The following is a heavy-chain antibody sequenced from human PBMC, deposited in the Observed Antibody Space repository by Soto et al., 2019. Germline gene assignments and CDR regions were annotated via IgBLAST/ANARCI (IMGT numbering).Heavy chain of an antibody. CDR2: TYNSEST. J-gene: IGHJ6*02. CDR3: AGLLYYYGMDV. Sequence: KPSETLSLTCTVSGGSISSGGYYWSWIRQHPGKGLEWIGYTYNSESTYYNPSLKSRVTISVDTSKNQFSLKLSSVTAADTAVYYCAGLLYYYGMDVWGQGTTVTVSS. D-gene: IGHD2-15*01. V-gene: IGHV4-31*03. CDR1: GGSISSGGYY.